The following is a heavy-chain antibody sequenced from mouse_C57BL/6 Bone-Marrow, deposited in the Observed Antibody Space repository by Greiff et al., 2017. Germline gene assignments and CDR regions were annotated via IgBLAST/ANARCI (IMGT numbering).Heavy chain of an antibody. CDR1: GFTFSSYG. CDR3: ARHMDYYYEGYYFDY. V-gene: IGHV5-6*02. J-gene: IGHJ2*01. D-gene: IGHD1-1*01. CDR2: ISSGGSYT. Sequence: DVKLVESGGDLVKPGGSLKLSCAASGFTFSSYGMSWVRQTPDKRLEWVATISSGGSYTYYPDSVKGRFTISRDNAKNTLYLQMSSLKSEDTAMYYCARHMDYYYEGYYFDYWRQGTTLTVSS.